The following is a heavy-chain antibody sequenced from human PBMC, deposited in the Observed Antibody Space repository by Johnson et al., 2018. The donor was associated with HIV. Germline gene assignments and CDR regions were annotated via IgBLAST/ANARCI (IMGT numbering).Heavy chain of an antibody. CDR2: ISYDGSNQ. CDR1: RFTFDDYA. CDR3: AKEGRYVEGAFDI. V-gene: IGHV3-30*18. Sequence: VQLVESGGGVVRPGGSLRLSCETSRFTFDDYAMHWVRQAPGKGLEWVAVISYDGSNQYYADSVKGRFTISRDNSKNTLYLQMNSLRAEDTAVYYCAKEGRYVEGAFDIWGQGTMVTVSS. J-gene: IGHJ3*02. D-gene: IGHD5-12*01.